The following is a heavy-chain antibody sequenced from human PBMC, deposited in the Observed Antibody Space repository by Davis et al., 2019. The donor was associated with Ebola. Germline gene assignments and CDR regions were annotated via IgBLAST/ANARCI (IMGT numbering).Heavy chain of an antibody. CDR2: THPGGGGT. V-gene: IGHV1-46*01. Sequence: ASVKVSCKASGYTFTSNHVHWVRQAPGQGLEWMGITHPGGGGTRFAQKFQGRVSLTSDTSTSTVYMELSSLRSEDTAVYYCARDRSRSWTVDYWGQGTPVTVSS. D-gene: IGHD6-13*01. CDR1: GYTFTSNH. CDR3: ARDRSRSWTVDY. J-gene: IGHJ4*02.